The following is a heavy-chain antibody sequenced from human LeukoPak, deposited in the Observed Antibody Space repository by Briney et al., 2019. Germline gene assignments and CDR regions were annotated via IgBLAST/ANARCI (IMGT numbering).Heavy chain of an antibody. CDR1: GFTFDDYA. CDR2: IHWNSGRT. J-gene: IGHJ3*02. V-gene: IGHV3-9*01. D-gene: IGHD3-3*01. CDR3: AKDATRIRIFGDAFDI. Sequence: GRSLRLSCAASGFTFDDYAMHWVRLVPGKGLEWVSGIHWNSGRTGYADSVKGRFTISRDNAKDSLYLQMNSLRAEDTALYYCAKDATRIRIFGDAFDIWGQGTMVTVSS.